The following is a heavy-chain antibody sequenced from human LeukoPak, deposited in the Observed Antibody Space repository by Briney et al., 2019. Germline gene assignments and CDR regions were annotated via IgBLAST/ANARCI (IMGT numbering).Heavy chain of an antibody. D-gene: IGHD6-6*01. CDR2: INPTGGT. CDR1: GYTFTGHY. V-gene: IGHV1-2*02. J-gene: IGHJ4*02. Sequence: ASVKVSCKASGYTFTGHYMNWVRLAPGQGLEWMGWINPTGGTTYAQKFQDRVTMTRDTSINTAYMELSGLRSDDTAVYYRARDLGWSSSHWGQGTLVTVSS. CDR3: ARDLGWSSSH.